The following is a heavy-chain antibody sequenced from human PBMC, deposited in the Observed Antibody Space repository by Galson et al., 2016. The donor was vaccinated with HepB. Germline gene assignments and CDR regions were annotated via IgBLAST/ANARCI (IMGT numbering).Heavy chain of an antibody. Sequence: SLRLSCAPSGFTFTAYPFHWVRQAPGKGLEWVAVTSFDGTIKYNADSVRGRFTISRDNSKNTLYLQMSRLRLDDTAVYYCARGDGDYDFTGPDYYGMDVWGQGTTVTVSS. CDR3: ARGDGDYDFTGPDYYGMDV. CDR1: GFTFTAYP. D-gene: IGHD3-3*01. CDR2: TSFDGTIK. J-gene: IGHJ6*02. V-gene: IGHV3-30*04.